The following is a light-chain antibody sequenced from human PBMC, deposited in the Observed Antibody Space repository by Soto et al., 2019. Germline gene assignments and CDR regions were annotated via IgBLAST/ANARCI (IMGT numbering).Light chain of an antibody. CDR3: QQYNNWPPVT. CDR2: GAS. V-gene: IGKV3-15*01. J-gene: IGKJ2*01. Sequence: EIVMTQSPATLSVSPGERATLSCRVSQSVSSNLAWYQQKPGQAPRLLIYGASTRATGIPARFSGSGSGTEFNLTISSLQSEDFAVYYCQQYNNWPPVTFGQGTKLEIK. CDR1: QSVSSN.